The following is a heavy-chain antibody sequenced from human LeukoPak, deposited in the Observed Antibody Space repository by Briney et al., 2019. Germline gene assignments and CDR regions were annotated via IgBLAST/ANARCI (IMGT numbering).Heavy chain of an antibody. D-gene: IGHD3-10*01. J-gene: IGHJ1*01. CDR1: GDSVSSNSAT. CDR3: ASSPRGTEYFHH. Sequence: SQTLSLTCAISGDSVSSNSATWNWIRQSPSRGLEWLGRTYYRSRWYNDYAVSVKSRISINPDTSKNQFSLKLSSVTAADTAVYHCASSPRGTEYFHHWGQGTLVTVSS. CDR2: TYYRSRWYN. V-gene: IGHV6-1*01.